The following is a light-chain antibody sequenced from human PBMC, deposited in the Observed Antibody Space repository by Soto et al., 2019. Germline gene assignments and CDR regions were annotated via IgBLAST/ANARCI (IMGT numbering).Light chain of an antibody. CDR3: QQYNNWPPLT. CDR1: HTVSRD. Sequence: IVLTQSPGTLSLSPGERATLSCRASHTVSRDYLAWYHQRPGQAPRLLIYDASTRATDIPARFSGTGSGTDFTLTISSLQSEDFAVYYCQQYNNWPPLTFGQGTRLEIK. V-gene: IGKV3-15*01. J-gene: IGKJ5*01. CDR2: DAS.